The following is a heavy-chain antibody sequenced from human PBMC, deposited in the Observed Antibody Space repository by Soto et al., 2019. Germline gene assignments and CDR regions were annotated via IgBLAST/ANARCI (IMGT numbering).Heavy chain of an antibody. CDR3: ARVGSSCHSGGCYYYYGLGV. D-gene: IGHD1-26*01. Sequence: QVRLQESGPGLVKPSETLSLSCLVSGDSVGNGPYYWSWIRQSPGEGLEWVAYIDYSGSTNVNPSLESRVNISIDLSKNQFFLEVRSLTAADAAVYFCARVGSSCHSGGCYYYYGLGVWGQGTTVAIS. CDR1: GDSVGNGPYY. CDR2: IDYSGST. V-gene: IGHV4-61*01. J-gene: IGHJ6*02.